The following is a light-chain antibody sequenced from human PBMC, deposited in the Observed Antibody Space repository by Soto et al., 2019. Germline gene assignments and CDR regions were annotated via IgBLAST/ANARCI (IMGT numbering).Light chain of an antibody. CDR2: AAS. CDR3: QQSYNTPLT. J-gene: IGKJ3*01. Sequence: IQMTQSPSTLSASVGARFTTTCWASQRCSSYLNWYQQKPGKAANFLIYAASSLQSGGPSRFSGSEYETDFTLTISRLQPEDFATYYCQQSYNTPLTFGPGTKVDLK. CDR1: QRCSSY. V-gene: IGKV1-39*01.